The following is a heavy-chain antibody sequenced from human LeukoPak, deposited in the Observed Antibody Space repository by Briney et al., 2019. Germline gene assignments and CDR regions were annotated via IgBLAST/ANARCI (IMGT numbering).Heavy chain of an antibody. J-gene: IGHJ3*02. Sequence: SVKVSCKASGGTFSSYAISWVRQARGQGLEWMGGIIPIFGTANYAQKFQGRVTITTDESTSTAYMELSSLRSEDTAVYYCAGRGIAYYYDRSGYNDAFDIWGQGTMVTVSS. V-gene: IGHV1-69*05. CDR2: IIPIFGTA. CDR3: AGRGIAYYYDRSGYNDAFDI. CDR1: GGTFSSYA. D-gene: IGHD3-22*01.